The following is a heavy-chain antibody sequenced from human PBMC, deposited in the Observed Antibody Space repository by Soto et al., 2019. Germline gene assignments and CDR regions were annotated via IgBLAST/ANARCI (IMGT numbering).Heavy chain of an antibody. CDR3: ARGYSGYAH. V-gene: IGHV3-7*01. CDR1: GFTFSNYW. CDR2: TKPDGSEK. J-gene: IGHJ4*02. Sequence: GGSLRLSCAASGFTFSNYWMGWVRQAPGKGLEWVANTKPDGSEKYYVDSVKGRFTISRDSAKDSLYLQMNSLRAEDTAVYYCARGYSGYAHWGQGALVTVSS. D-gene: IGHD5-12*01.